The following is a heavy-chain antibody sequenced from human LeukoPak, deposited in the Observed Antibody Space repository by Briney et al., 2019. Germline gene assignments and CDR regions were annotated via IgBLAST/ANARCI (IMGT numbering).Heavy chain of an antibody. Sequence: PGGSLRLSCAASGFTFSSYSMNWVRQAPGKGLEWVSYISSSSSTIYYADSVKGRFTISRDNAKNSLYLQMNSLRAEDTAVYYCARDVVYCGGDCYPSDDGAFDIWGQETMVTVSS. D-gene: IGHD2-21*02. CDR2: ISSSSSTI. V-gene: IGHV3-48*01. CDR3: ARDVVYCGGDCYPSDDGAFDI. CDR1: GFTFSSYS. J-gene: IGHJ3*02.